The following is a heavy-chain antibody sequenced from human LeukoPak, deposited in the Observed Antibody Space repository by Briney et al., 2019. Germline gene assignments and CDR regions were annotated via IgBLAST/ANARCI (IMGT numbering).Heavy chain of an antibody. D-gene: IGHD3-22*01. V-gene: IGHV4-4*02. CDR2: IYHSGST. J-gene: IGHJ4*02. CDR1: GGSISSSNW. Sequence: NPSGTLSLTCAVSGGSISSSNWWSWVRQPPGKGLEWIGEIYHSGSTNYNPSLKSRVTISADKSKNQFSLRLSSVTAADTAVYYCARRNYYDSTGYYYYWGQGTLVTVSS. CDR3: ARRNYYDSTGYYYY.